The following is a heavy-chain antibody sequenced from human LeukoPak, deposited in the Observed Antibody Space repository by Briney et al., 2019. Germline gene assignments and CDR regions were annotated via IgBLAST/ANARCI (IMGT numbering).Heavy chain of an antibody. V-gene: IGHV4-38-2*02. CDR2: IYHSGST. J-gene: IGHJ6*03. D-gene: IGHD3-3*01. CDR3: AISRADYDFWSGPTYYMDV. Sequence: SETLSLTCTVSGYSISSGYYWGWIRQPPGKGLEWIGSIYHSGSTYYNPSLKSRVTISVDTSKNQFSLKLSSVTAADTAVYYCAISRADYDFWSGPTYYMDVWGKGTTVTVSS. CDR1: GYSISSGYY.